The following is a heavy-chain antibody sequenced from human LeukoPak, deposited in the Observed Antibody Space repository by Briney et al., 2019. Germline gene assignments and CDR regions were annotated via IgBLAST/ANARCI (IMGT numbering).Heavy chain of an antibody. V-gene: IGHV4-34*01. D-gene: IGHD3-22*01. Sequence: SKTLSLTCAVYGGSLSDDYWTWIRQPPGKGLEWIGEINHSGSTNYNPSLKSRGTISVDTSKSQFSLKLNSVTAADTAVYYCARGRRLLRYFDLWGRGTLVTVSS. J-gene: IGHJ2*01. CDR2: INHSGST. CDR3: ARGRRLLRYFDL. CDR1: GGSLSDDY.